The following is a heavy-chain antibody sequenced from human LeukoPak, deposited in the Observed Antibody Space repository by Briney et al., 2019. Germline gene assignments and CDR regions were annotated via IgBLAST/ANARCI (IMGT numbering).Heavy chain of an antibody. J-gene: IGHJ1*01. D-gene: IGHD1-26*01. CDR1: GYTFTGYY. CDR2: ISPDSGDT. Sequence: ASVKVSCKASGYTFTGYYVHWVRQAPGQGLEWLGWISPDSGDTNYAQKSQGRGTMTRDPSISTAYMELNRLKSEDTGVDYCARAGGVGAQPGHFQQWAQGTLVPVSS. V-gene: IGHV1-2*02. CDR3: ARAGGVGAQPGHFQQ.